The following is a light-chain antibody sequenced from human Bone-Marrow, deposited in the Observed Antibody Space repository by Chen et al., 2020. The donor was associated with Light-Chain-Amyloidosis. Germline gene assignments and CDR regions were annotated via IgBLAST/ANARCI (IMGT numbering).Light chain of an antibody. J-gene: IGLJ2*01. CDR1: ALPTKY. Sequence: SYELTQPPSVSVSPGQTARITCSGDALPTKYAYWYQQKPGQAPVLVIHRDTERPSGISERFSSSDAGTTATLTISGVQAEDEANYHCQSADSSGTYEVIFGGGTKLTVL. CDR3: QSADSSGTYEVI. CDR2: RDT. V-gene: IGLV3-25*03.